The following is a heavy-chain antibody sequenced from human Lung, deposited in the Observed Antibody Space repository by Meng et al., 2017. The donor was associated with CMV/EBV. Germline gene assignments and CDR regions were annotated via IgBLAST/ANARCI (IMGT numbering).Heavy chain of an antibody. V-gene: IGHV1-69*05. CDR3: ASRFGEGLLSTNYDAFDI. CDR2: IIPIFGTA. J-gene: IGHJ3*02. Sequence: SXXVSXKASGGTFSSYAISWVRQAPGQGLEWMGGIIPIFGTANYAQKFQGRVTVTTDESTSTAYMELSSLRSEDTAVYYCASRFGEGLLSTNYDAFDIWGQGTXVTVSS. CDR1: GGTFSSYA. D-gene: IGHD3-3*01.